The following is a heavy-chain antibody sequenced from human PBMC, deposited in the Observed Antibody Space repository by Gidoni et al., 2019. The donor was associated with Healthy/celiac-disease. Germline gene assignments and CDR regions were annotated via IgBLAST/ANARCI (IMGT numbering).Heavy chain of an antibody. J-gene: IGHJ3*02. CDR2: TIPIFGTA. D-gene: IGHD3-9*01. V-gene: IGHV1-69*01. CDR1: GGTVRSYA. CDR3: ARGGGGGYFDWPHDAFDI. Sequence: QVQLVQSGSEVKKPGSAVKVCCKASGGTVRSYAISWVRQAPGHGLEWMGGTIPIFGTANYAQKFQGRVKITADESTSTAYTELSSLRSEDTAVYYCARGGGGGYFDWPHDAFDIWGQGTMVTVSS.